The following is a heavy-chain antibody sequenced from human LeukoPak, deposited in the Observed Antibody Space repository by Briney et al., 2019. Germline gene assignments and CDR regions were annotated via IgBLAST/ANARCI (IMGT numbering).Heavy chain of an antibody. V-gene: IGHV3-21*04. Sequence: GGSLRLSCAASGFTFSSYAMHWVRQAPGKGLEWVSSISSSSNYIYYADSVKGRFTISRDNAMDSLYVQMNSLRAEDTAVYYCAKDWGVYCSSTSCYERGGFDYWGQGTLVTVSS. CDR3: AKDWGVYCSSTSCYERGGFDY. D-gene: IGHD2-2*01. CDR1: GFTFSSYA. CDR2: ISSSSNYI. J-gene: IGHJ4*02.